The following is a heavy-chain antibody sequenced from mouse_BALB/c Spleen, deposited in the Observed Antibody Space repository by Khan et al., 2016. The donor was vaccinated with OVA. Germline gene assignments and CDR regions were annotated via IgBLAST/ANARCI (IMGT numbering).Heavy chain of an antibody. CDR1: GHSITSGYR. J-gene: IGHJ1*01. Sequence: EVQLQESRPSLVKPSQSLSLTCSVTGHSITSGYRWNWIRQFPGNKLEWMGYISYDGGNHYNPSFKNRLSITRDTSTNPSFLQLNSVTTEDTATYYCTRGGAVIPYWYFDVWGAGTTVTVSA. D-gene: IGHD3-3*01. CDR3: TRGGAVIPYWYFDV. V-gene: IGHV3-6*02. CDR2: ISYDGGN.